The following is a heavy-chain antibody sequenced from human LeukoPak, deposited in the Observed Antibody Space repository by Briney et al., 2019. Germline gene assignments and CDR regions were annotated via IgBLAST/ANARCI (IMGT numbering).Heavy chain of an antibody. CDR1: GYTFTSYG. V-gene: IGHV1-18*01. CDR2: ISAYNGNT. D-gene: IGHD3-10*01. Sequence: EASVNVSCKASGYTFTSYGISGVRQAPGQGLEWMGWISAYNGNTNYAQKLQGRVTMTTDTSTSTAYMELRSLRSDDTAVYYCARVWFGELWDDYWGQGTLVTVSS. CDR3: ARVWFGELWDDY. J-gene: IGHJ4*02.